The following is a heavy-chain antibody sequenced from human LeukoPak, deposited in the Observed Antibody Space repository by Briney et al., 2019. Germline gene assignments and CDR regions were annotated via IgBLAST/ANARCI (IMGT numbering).Heavy chain of an antibody. V-gene: IGHV3-7*01. Sequence: GGSLRLSCEASGFTLSTYWMTWVRQAPGQGLEWVANIKQDGSEKYYVDSVKGRFTISRDNAKKLLYLQMNSLRVEDTAVYYCARDRGSSGRLGRFDNWGQGTLVTVSP. D-gene: IGHD6-19*01. CDR3: ARDRGSSGRLGRFDN. CDR1: GFTLSTYW. CDR2: IKQDGSEK. J-gene: IGHJ4*02.